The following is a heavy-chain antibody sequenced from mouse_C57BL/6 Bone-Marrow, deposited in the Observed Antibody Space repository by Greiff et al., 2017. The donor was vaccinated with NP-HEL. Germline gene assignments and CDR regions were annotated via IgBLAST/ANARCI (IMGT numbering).Heavy chain of an antibody. V-gene: IGHV1-64*01. J-gene: IGHJ1*03. D-gene: IGHD2-12*01. CDR3: ARDGGRRRYNWYLDV. Sequence: QVQLQQPGAELVKPGASVTLSCKASGSPFTSYCMHWVKQRPGQGLEWIGMIHPNSGSTNYNEKFKSKATLTVDKSSSTAYMQLSSLTSADSAVYYGARDGGRRRYNWYLDVWGRGTTVTVSS. CDR1: GSPFTSYC. CDR2: IHPNSGST.